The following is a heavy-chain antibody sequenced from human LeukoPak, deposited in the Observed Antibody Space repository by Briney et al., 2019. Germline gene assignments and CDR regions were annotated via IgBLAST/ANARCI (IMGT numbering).Heavy chain of an antibody. Sequence: PGGSLRLSCAASGFTVSSNYMSWVRQAPGKGLEWVSFIYSGGSTYYADSVKGRFTISRDNSKNTLYLQMNSLRAEDTAVYYCAKTYAYCSGGSCYDYWGQGTLVTVSS. V-gene: IGHV3-53*01. D-gene: IGHD2-15*01. CDR2: IYSGGST. CDR1: GFTVSSNY. CDR3: AKTYAYCSGGSCYDY. J-gene: IGHJ4*02.